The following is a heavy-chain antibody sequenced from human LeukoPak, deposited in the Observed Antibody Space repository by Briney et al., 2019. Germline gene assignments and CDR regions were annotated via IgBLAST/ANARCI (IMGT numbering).Heavy chain of an antibody. CDR3: VTETWWRFDH. V-gene: IGHV3-7*01. D-gene: IGHD2-15*01. J-gene: IGHJ4*02. CDR2: IKQDGSEK. CDR1: GFTFSVFW. Sequence: PGGSLRLSXAASGFTFSVFWMSSVRQAPGKGLERLANIKQDGSEKYYVDSVKGRFTISRDNDNNSMYLQINSLRAEDTAVYYCVTETWWRFDHWGQGSLVTVSS.